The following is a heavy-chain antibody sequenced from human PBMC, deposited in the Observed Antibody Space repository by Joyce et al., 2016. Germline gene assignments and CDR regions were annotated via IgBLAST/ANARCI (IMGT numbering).Heavy chain of an antibody. CDR1: GFIFSDYW. J-gene: IGHJ6*02. CDR3: ARRLTIFGVAGWGYGMDV. D-gene: IGHD3-3*01. Sequence: EVQLVESGGGLVQPGGSLRLSCAASGFIFSDYWVSWVRPGPGKGREWVARIKEDGSAKKYVDSVKGRFTISRDNAKNSVYLQMNSLRAGDTAVYYCARRLTIFGVAGWGYGMDVWGQGTTVTVSS. CDR2: IKEDGSAK. V-gene: IGHV3-7*03.